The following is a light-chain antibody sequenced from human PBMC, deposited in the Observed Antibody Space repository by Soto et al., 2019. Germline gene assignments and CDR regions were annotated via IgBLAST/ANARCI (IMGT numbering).Light chain of an antibody. CDR1: QSIEMH. V-gene: IGKV1-39*01. Sequence: DIQMTHSPSSLSASVVDRVTITCLESQSIEMHLNWYQKKPGKAPKFLIHAASSLQSGVPSRFSGSGSGTDFTLIINSLQPEDFATYYCQQSYSVPITFGQGTRLEIK. CDR2: AAS. J-gene: IGKJ5*01. CDR3: QQSYSVPIT.